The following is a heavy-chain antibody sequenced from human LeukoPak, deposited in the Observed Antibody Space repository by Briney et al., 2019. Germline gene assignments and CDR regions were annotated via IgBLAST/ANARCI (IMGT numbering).Heavy chain of an antibody. Sequence: SETLSLTCTVSGGSISSGGSYWGWISQPPGKGLEWIGTFYYSRRTDYNPSLESRVAISVDTSKNQVSLKLSSVTAADTAVYYCARGATRMAWGRIDNWGQGTLVTVSS. D-gene: IGHD5-24*01. CDR3: ARGATRMAWGRIDN. J-gene: IGHJ4*02. CDR2: FYYSRRT. CDR1: GGSISSGGSY. V-gene: IGHV4-39*07.